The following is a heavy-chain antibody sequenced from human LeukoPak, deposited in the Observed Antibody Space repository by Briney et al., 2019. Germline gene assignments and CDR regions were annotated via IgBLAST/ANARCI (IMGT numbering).Heavy chain of an antibody. Sequence: PGGSLRLSCAASGFTFSSYAMSWVRQAPGKGLEWVSAISGSGGSTYYADSVKGRFTISRDNSKSTLYLQMNSLRAEDTAVYYCAKDVYVWGSFDYWGQGTLVTVSS. D-gene: IGHD3-16*01. CDR3: AKDVYVWGSFDY. J-gene: IGHJ4*02. V-gene: IGHV3-23*01. CDR2: ISGSGGST. CDR1: GFTFSSYA.